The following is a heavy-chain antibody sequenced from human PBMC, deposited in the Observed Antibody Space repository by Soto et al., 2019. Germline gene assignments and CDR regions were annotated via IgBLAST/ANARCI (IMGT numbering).Heavy chain of an antibody. J-gene: IGHJ6*02. Sequence: PGGSLRLSYAASGFTFSSYGMHWVRQAPGKGLEWVAVISYDGSNKYYADSVKGRFTISRDNSKNTLYLQMNSLRAEDTAVYYCAKAFSEYYYDSSGYYNYYYYYGMDVWGQGTTVTVSS. V-gene: IGHV3-30*18. CDR1: GFTFSSYG. CDR2: ISYDGSNK. CDR3: AKAFSEYYYDSSGYYNYYYYYGMDV. D-gene: IGHD3-22*01.